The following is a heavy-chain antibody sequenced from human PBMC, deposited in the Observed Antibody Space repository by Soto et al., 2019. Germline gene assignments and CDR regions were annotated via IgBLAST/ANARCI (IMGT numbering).Heavy chain of an antibody. D-gene: IGHD2-21*02. Sequence: QVQLVQSGAEVKKPGSSVKVSCKASGGTFSSYTISWARQAPGQGLEWMGRIIPILGIANYAQKFQGRVTITADKSTSTAYMELSSLRSEDTAVYYCARSKRGTYCGGDCYPQHWGQGTLVTVSS. CDR3: ARSKRGTYCGGDCYPQH. J-gene: IGHJ1*01. CDR2: IIPILGIA. CDR1: GGTFSSYT. V-gene: IGHV1-69*02.